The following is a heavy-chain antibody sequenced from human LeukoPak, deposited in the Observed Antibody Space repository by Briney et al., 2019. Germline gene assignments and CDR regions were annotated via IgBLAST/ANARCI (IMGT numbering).Heavy chain of an antibody. D-gene: IGHD6-13*01. Sequence: GASVKVSCKASGYTFTSYDINWVRQATGQGLEWMGWMNPNSGNTGYAQKFQGRVTMTRNTSISTAYMELSSLRSEDAAVHYCARGRRGSSSWYTPNYNWFDPWGQGTLVTVSS. J-gene: IGHJ5*02. V-gene: IGHV1-8*01. CDR2: MNPNSGNT. CDR3: ARGRRGSSSWYTPNYNWFDP. CDR1: GYTFTSYD.